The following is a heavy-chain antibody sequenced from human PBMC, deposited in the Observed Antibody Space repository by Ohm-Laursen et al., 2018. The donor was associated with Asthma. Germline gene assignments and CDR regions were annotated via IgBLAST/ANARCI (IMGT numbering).Heavy chain of an antibody. Sequence: SSVKVSCKPSGYSLSSYAISWVRQAPGQGLEWMGGINSVFGTSTYAQKFHDRFTITADESTSTVYMTLSSLTSEDTAVYYCARKAGSCITSNCYSLDFWGQGTLVTVSS. CDR3: ARKAGSCITSNCYSLDF. CDR2: INSVFGTS. D-gene: IGHD2-15*01. V-gene: IGHV1-69*01. CDR1: GYSLSSYA. J-gene: IGHJ4*02.